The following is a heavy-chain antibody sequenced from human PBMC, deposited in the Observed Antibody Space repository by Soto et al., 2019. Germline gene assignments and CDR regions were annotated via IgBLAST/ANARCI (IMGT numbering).Heavy chain of an antibody. V-gene: IGHV4-59*08. CDR2: ISYSRSTT. CDR3: ARNQEVRGGIIPYHYDGMDV. CDR1: GGSISNYY. D-gene: IGHD3-10*01. Sequence: QVQLQESGPGLVKPSETLSLTCTVSGGSISNYYWSWIRQPPGKGLEWIGYISYSRSTTDYSPSLKGRVTISVDTSKNQFSLKLSSVTAADTAVYYCARNQEVRGGIIPYHYDGMDVWGQGTTVTVSS. J-gene: IGHJ6*02.